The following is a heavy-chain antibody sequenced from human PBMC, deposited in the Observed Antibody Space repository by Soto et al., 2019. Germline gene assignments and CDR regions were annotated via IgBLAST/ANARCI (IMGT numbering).Heavy chain of an antibody. J-gene: IGHJ6*02. D-gene: IGHD3-9*01. V-gene: IGHV3-48*03. CDR3: ARAECSSPDCLTAYYSYGLDV. CDR1: GFTFSNFE. Sequence: LPCAASGFTFSNFEMHWVRQAPGKGLEWVSYINTAGSTKYYAESVKGRFTISRDNARNSLFLQMNSLRAEDTAVYYCARAECSSPDCLTAYYSYGLDVWGQGSTVTVSS. CDR2: INTAGSTK.